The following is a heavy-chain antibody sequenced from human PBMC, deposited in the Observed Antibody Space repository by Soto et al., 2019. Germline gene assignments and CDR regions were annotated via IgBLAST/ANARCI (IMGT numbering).Heavy chain of an antibody. V-gene: IGHV3-30-3*01. J-gene: IGHJ4*02. D-gene: IGHD3-16*01. Sequence: QVQLGESGGGVVQPGRSLRLSCAASGFTFSSYAMHWVRQAPGKGLEWVAVISYDGSNKYYADSVKGRFTISRDNSKNTLYLQMNSLRAEDTAVYYCARDWGAMASFDYWGQGTLVTVSS. CDR2: ISYDGSNK. CDR1: GFTFSSYA. CDR3: ARDWGAMASFDY.